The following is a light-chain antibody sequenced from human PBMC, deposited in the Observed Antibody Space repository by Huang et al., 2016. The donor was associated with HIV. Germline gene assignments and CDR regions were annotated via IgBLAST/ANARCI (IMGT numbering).Light chain of an antibody. V-gene: IGKV3-11*01. CDR2: DAY. CDR3: QQRSNWPPA. Sequence: EIVLTQSPATLSLSPGERATLSCRASQSVSSYLAWYHQKPGQAPRLLIDDAYNRATGIPARFSGSGSGTDFTLTISSLEPEDFAVYYCQQRSNWPPAFGQGTRLEIK. CDR1: QSVSSY. J-gene: IGKJ5*01.